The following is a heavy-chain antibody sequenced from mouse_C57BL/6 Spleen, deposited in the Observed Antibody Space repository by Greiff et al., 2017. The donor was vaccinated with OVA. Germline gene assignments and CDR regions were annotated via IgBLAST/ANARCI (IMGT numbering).Heavy chain of an antibody. V-gene: IGHV1-63*01. CDR2: IYPGGGYT. CDR1: GYTFTNYW. CDR3: ARTERDRPWYFDV. D-gene: IGHD3-3*01. Sequence: VQLQQSGAELVRPGPSVKMSCKASGYTFTNYWIGWAKQRPGHGLEWIGDIYPGGGYTNYNEKFKGKATLTADKSSSTAYMQFSSLTSEDSAIYYCARTERDRPWYFDVWGTGTTVTVSS. J-gene: IGHJ1*03.